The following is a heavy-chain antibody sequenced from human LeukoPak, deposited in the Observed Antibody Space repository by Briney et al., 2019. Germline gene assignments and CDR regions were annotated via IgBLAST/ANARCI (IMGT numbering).Heavy chain of an antibody. CDR3: ARDSARDYGATYWYFDL. Sequence: PGGSLRLSCAASGFTFSTYGMHWVRQAPGKGLEWVAVISDEGSKKDYADSVKGRFTISRDNSKNTLYLQMNSLRAEDTAVYYCARDSARDYGATYWYFDLWGRGTLVTISA. J-gene: IGHJ2*01. CDR1: GFTFSTYG. V-gene: IGHV3-30*03. D-gene: IGHD4-17*01. CDR2: ISDEGSKK.